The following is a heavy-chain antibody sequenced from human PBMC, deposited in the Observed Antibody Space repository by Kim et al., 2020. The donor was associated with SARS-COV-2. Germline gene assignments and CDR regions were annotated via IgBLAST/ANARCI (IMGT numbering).Heavy chain of an antibody. D-gene: IGHD3-22*01. CDR3: ARARYYDSSGYYLDY. J-gene: IGHJ4*02. Sequence: SVKGRFTISRENAKNSLYLQMNSLRAGDTAVYYCARARYYDSSGYYLDYWGQGTLVTVSS. V-gene: IGHV3-13*01.